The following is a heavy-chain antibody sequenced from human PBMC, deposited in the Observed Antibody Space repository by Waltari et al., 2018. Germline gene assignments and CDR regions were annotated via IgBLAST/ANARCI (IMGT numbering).Heavy chain of an antibody. CDR2: IRYDGSNK. J-gene: IGHJ4*02. CDR3: AKAEDQLPWGY. D-gene: IGHD2-2*01. Sequence: QVQLVESGGGVVQPGGSLRLSCAASGFTFSSYGMHWVRQAPGRGREWVALIRYDGSNKYYADSVKGRFTISRDNSKNTLYLQMNSLRAEDTAVYYCAKAEDQLPWGYWGQGTLVTVSS. V-gene: IGHV3-30*02. CDR1: GFTFSSYG.